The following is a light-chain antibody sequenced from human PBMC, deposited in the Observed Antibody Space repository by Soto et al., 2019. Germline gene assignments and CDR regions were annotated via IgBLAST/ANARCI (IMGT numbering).Light chain of an antibody. CDR2: EGS. CDR3: CSYAGSGPFVV. V-gene: IGLV2-23*03. J-gene: IGLJ2*01. CDR1: SSDVGIYNL. Sequence: QSVLTQPASVSGSPGQSITISCTGTSSDVGIYNLVSWYQQHPGKAPKLMIYEGSERPSGVSNRFSGSKSGNTASLTISGHQAEDEADYYCCSYAGSGPFVVFGGGTKLTVL.